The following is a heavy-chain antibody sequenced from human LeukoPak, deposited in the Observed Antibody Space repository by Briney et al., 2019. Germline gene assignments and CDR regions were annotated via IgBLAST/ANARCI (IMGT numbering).Heavy chain of an antibody. J-gene: IGHJ4*01. CDR2: ISVRSNYI. D-gene: IGHD3-22*01. CDR1: GYTFSSYS. V-gene: IGHV3-21*01. CDR3: VRLRRNSDSSGFYYYYDF. Sequence: PGGSLRLSCVASGYTFSSYSINWVRHAPGKGLEWVSSISVRSNYIYYADSVRGRFSISRDDARDSLYLQMNSLRAEDTAVYFCVRLRRNSDSSGFYYYYDFWGHGTLVTVSS.